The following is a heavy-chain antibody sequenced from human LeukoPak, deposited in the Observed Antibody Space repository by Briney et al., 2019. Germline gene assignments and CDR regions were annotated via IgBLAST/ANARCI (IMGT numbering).Heavy chain of an antibody. CDR2: IYYSGST. D-gene: IGHD6-13*01. V-gene: IGHV4-31*03. Sequence: KSSETLSLTCTVSGGSISSGGYYWSWIRQHPGKGLEGIGYIYYSGSTYYNPSLKSRVTISVDTSKNQFSLKLSSVTAADTAVYYCARAGGISAGTIDYWGQGTLVTVSS. CDR3: ARAGGISAGTIDY. CDR1: GGSISSGGYY. J-gene: IGHJ4*02.